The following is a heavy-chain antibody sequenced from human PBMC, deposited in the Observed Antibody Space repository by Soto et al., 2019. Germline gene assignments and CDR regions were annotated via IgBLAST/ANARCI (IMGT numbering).Heavy chain of an antibody. CDR3: ASVSAAQYYYCMDA. CDR1: EFSFSTYW. D-gene: IGHD2-15*01. Sequence: VQLVESGGGLVQPGGSLRLSCVASEFSFSTYWMHWVRQAPGKGLMWVARIDTTGSTTTYADSVQGRFTISRDNAKNTMYLEMNSVRDEDTAIYFCASVSAAQYYYCMDAWGQGTKVTVS. J-gene: IGHJ6*02. CDR2: IDTTGSTT. V-gene: IGHV3-74*01.